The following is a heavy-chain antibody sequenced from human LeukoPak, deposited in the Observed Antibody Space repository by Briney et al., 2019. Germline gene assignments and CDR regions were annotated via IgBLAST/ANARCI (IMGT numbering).Heavy chain of an antibody. D-gene: IGHD1-26*01. V-gene: IGHV3-7*03. CDR1: GFTFSSYW. Sequence: GGSLRLSCAASGFTFSSYWMSWVRQAPGKGLEWVANLKQDGSEKNYVDSAKGRFTISRDNAKNSLFLQMNSLRAEDTAVYYCARVGSGNFLGAFDIWGQGTMVTVSS. CDR2: LKQDGSEK. CDR3: ARVGSGNFLGAFDI. J-gene: IGHJ3*02.